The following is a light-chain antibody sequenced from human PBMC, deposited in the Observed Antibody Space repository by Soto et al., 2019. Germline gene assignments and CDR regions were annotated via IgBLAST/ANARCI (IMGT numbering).Light chain of an antibody. Sequence: EIVMTQSPATLSVSRGERATLSCTASQSLSGSQLAWYQQKPGQAPRLLIYDASNRATGIPARFSGSGSGTDFTLTISSLEPEDFAVYYCQQRSNWPRGITFGQGTRLEIK. V-gene: IGKV3-11*01. CDR3: QQRSNWPRGIT. J-gene: IGKJ5*01. CDR2: DAS. CDR1: QSLSGSQ.